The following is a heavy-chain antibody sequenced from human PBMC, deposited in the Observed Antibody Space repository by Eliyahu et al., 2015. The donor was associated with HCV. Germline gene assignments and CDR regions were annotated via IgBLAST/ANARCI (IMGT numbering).Heavy chain of an antibody. CDR2: ISSTSYYI. V-gene: IGHV3-21*02. CDR1: GFTFSSYT. J-gene: IGHJ4*02. CDR3: ARDENEPGISVAGSDY. Sequence: EVQLVESGGGLVQPGGSLRLSCAGSGFTFSSYTMNWVRQAPGKGLEWVSSISSTSYYIFYADSVKGRFSISRDNAKNSVSLQMNSLRAEDTALYYCARDENEPGISVAGSDYWGQGIQVTVSS. D-gene: IGHD6-13*01.